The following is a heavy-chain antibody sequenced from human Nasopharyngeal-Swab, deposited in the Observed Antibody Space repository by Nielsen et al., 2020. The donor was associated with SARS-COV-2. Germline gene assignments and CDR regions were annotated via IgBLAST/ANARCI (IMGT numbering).Heavy chain of an antibody. J-gene: IGHJ4*02. Sequence: GESLKISCVASGFTFSSYAMNWVRQAPGKGLEWVSAISRTYSTYYADSVRGRFTVSRDNSKNTLYLQMSSLRAEDTAVYYCAKGIGMTYRAIDYWGQGTLVTASS. V-gene: IGHV3-23*01. CDR2: ISRTYST. D-gene: IGHD5-12*01. CDR3: AKGIGMTYRAIDY. CDR1: GFTFSSYA.